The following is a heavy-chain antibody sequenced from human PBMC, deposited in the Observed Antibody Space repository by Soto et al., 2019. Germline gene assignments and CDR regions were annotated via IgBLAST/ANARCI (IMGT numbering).Heavy chain of an antibody. J-gene: IGHJ4*02. CDR3: TTDLPRWFGEFARVSHSPNFDY. D-gene: IGHD3-10*01. Sequence: GGSLRLSCAASGFTFSNAWMSWVRQAPGKGLEWVGRIKSKTDGGTTDYAAPVKGRFTISRDDSKNTLYLQMNSLKTEDTAVYYCTTDLPRWFGEFARVSHSPNFDYWGQGTLVTVSS. CDR2: IKSKTDGGTT. V-gene: IGHV3-15*01. CDR1: GFTFSNAW.